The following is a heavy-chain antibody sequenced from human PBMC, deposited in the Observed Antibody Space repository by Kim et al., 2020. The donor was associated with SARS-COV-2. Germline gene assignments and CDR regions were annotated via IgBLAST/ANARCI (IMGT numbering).Heavy chain of an antibody. CDR1: GFTFSSYW. Sequence: GGSLRLSCAASGFTFSSYWMHWVRQAPGKGLVWVSRINSDGSSTSYADSVKGRFTISRDNAKNTLYLQMNSLRAEDTAVYYCARGRLTEAYYDSSGYYPDAFDIWGQGTMVTVSS. CDR2: INSDGSST. V-gene: IGHV3-74*01. D-gene: IGHD3-22*01. J-gene: IGHJ3*02. CDR3: ARGRLTEAYYDSSGYYPDAFDI.